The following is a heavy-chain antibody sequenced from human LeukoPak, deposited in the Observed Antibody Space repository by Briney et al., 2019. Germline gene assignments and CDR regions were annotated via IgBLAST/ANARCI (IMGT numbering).Heavy chain of an antibody. Sequence: ASVKVSCKASGYTFTSYYMHWVRQAPGQGLEWMGIINPSGGSTSYAQKFQGRVTMTRDMSTSTVYMELSSLRSEDTAVYYCAAVPSGWYYDSSGYSPFDYWGQGTLVTVSS. V-gene: IGHV1-46*01. J-gene: IGHJ4*02. CDR2: INPSGGST. CDR3: AAVPSGWYYDSSGYSPFDY. CDR1: GYTFTSYY. D-gene: IGHD3-22*01.